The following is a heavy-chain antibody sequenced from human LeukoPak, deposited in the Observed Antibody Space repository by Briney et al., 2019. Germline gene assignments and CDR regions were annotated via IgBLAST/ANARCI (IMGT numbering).Heavy chain of an antibody. V-gene: IGHV1-69*05. CDR1: GGTFTSYA. Sequence: SVNVSCKASGGTFTSYAISWVRQAPGQGLEWMGGIIPIFGTANYAQKFQGRVTITTDESTSTAYMELSSLRSEDTAVYYCARAGIAVADRYFDYWGQGTLVTVSS. J-gene: IGHJ4*02. CDR3: ARAGIAVADRYFDY. D-gene: IGHD6-19*01. CDR2: IIPIFGTA.